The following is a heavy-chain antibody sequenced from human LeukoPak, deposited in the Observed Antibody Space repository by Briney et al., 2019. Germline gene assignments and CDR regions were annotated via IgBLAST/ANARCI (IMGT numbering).Heavy chain of an antibody. J-gene: IGHJ5*02. V-gene: IGHV4-59*01. CDR3: AGSGDGWFDP. CDR2: IYYTGST. Sequence: SETPSLTCTVSGGSISSYYWSWTRQPPGKGLEWIAYIYYTGSTNYNPSLKSRVTISVDTSKNQFSLKLTSVTAADTAVYYCAGSGDGWFDPWGQGTLVTVSS. CDR1: GGSISSYY. D-gene: IGHD3-10*01.